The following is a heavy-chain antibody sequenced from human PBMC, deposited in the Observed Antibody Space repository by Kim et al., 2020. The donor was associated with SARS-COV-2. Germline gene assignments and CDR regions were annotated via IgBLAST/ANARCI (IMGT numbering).Heavy chain of an antibody. D-gene: IGHD3-16*01. CDR2: IYYSGST. Sequence: SETLSLTCTVSGGSISSSSYYWGWIRQPPGKGLEWIGSIYYSGSTYYNPSLKSRVTISVDTSKNQFSLKLSSVTAADTAVYYCARPSGGLEGVWDYWGQGTLVTVSS. V-gene: IGHV4-39*01. CDR1: GGSISSSSYY. J-gene: IGHJ4*02. CDR3: ARPSGGLEGVWDY.